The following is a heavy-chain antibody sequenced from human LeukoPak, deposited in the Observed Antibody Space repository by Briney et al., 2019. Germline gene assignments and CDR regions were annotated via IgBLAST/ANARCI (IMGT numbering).Heavy chain of an antibody. CDR3: AKKPGYGYAFDI. D-gene: IGHD5-18*01. CDR1: GFTFSRYW. CDR2: ISSSSSYI. Sequence: GGSLRLSCAASGFTFSRYWMSWVRQAPGKGLEWVSSISSSSSYIYYADSVKGRFIISRDNAKNSLYLQMNSLRADDTAVYYCAKKPGYGYAFDIWGQGTVVTVSS. J-gene: IGHJ3*02. V-gene: IGHV3-21*04.